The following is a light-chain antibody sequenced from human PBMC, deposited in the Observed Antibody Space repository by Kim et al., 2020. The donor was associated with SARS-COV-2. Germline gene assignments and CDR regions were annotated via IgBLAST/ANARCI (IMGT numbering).Light chain of an antibody. CDR2: RTS. CDR3: QQYTISPRT. J-gene: IGKJ1*01. Sequence: EIVMTQSPGTLSLSPGERATLSCRASESLSGNHLAWYQQKPGQAPRLLIYRTSSRAAGIPDRFSGSGSGTDFTLTISRLEPEDFAVYYCQQYTISPRTFGQGTKVDIK. V-gene: IGKV3-20*01. CDR1: ESLSGNH.